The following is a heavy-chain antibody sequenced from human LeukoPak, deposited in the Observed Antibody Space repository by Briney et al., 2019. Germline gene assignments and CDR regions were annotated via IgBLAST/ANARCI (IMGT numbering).Heavy chain of an antibody. CDR1: GGSISSSSYY. J-gene: IGHJ4*02. D-gene: IGHD2-2*01. CDR2: VYYSGIS. V-gene: IGHV4-39*07. Sequence: PSETLSLTCTVSGGSISSSSYYWGWIRQPPGKGLEWIGSVYYSGISYHNPSLRSRVTISVDSSKDQFSLKLNSVTAADTAVYYCASDSCSTSSCRKKFDYWGQGTLVTVSS. CDR3: ASDSCSTSSCRKKFDY.